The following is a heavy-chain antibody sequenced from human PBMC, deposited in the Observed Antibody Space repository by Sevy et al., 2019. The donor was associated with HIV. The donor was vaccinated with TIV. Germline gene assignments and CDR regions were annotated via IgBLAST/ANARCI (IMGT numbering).Heavy chain of an antibody. V-gene: IGHV3-7*01. J-gene: IGHJ4*02. Sequence: WGYLRLSCAASGFTFSNYWMNCVRQAPGKGLEWVANIKQDGSVKYYVDSVKGRFTLSRDNAKNSLYLQMISLRAEDTAIYYCPREIAAAGSYWGQGTLVPVSS. CDR3: PREIAAAGSY. D-gene: IGHD6-13*01. CDR1: GFTFSNYW. CDR2: IKQDGSVK.